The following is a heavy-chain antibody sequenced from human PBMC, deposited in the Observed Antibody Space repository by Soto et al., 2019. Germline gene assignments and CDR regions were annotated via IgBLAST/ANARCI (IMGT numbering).Heavy chain of an antibody. CDR3: ALPPGP. CDR2: FYWDEGK. Sequence: SGPTLVNPTQPLTLTCNFSGFSLSTSGVGVGWIRQPPGKALEWLTLFYWDEGKRYHPSLKSRLTITQETSKNQVVLTMTNMDPVDTAAYYCALPPGPWGQGTLVTVSS. J-gene: IGHJ5*02. V-gene: IGHV2-5*02. CDR1: GFSLSTSGVG.